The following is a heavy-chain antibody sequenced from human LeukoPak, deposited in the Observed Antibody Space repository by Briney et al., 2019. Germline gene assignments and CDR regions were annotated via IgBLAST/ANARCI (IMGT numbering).Heavy chain of an antibody. CDR3: ARGSSQAVAGTGYYYAMDV. J-gene: IGHJ6*02. Sequence: ASVKVSCKGSGYTFTSYYMHWVRQAPGQGLEWMGISNPSGGSTSYAQKFQGRVTMTRDTSTSTVYMELSSMRSEDTAVYSCARGSSQAVAGTGYYYAMDVWGQGTTVTVSS. V-gene: IGHV1-46*01. CDR2: SNPSGGST. CDR1: GYTFTSYY. D-gene: IGHD6-19*01.